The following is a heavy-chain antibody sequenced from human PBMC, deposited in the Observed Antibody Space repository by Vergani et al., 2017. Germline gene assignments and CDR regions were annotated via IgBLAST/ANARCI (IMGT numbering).Heavy chain of an antibody. J-gene: IGHJ3*02. Sequence: EVQLLESGGNLIQPGGSLRLSCGASGFTFSSYAMTWVRLAPGKGLQWVSAISGSGGNTFYTDSVKGRFTISRDNSKDTLYLQMNSLRVEDTAIYYCAKLTVVVPAANRAFDIWSQGTMVTVSS. CDR1: GFTFSSYA. D-gene: IGHD2-2*01. CDR2: ISGSGGNT. CDR3: AKLTVVVPAANRAFDI. V-gene: IGHV3-23*01.